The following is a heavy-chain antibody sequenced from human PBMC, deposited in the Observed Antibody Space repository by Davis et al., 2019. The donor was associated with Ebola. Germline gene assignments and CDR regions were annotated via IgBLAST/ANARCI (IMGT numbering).Heavy chain of an antibody. J-gene: IGHJ6*02. CDR3: ARDPIVVVPLYYYYYGMDV. CDR2: ISSDSDYI. V-gene: IGHV3-21*04. Sequence: GESLKISCAASGFTFSTYSMSWVRQAPGKGLEWVSSISSDSDYIYYADSAKGRFTISRDNAKNSLYLQMNSLRAEDTAVYYCARDPIVVVPLYYYYYGMDVWGQGTTVTVSS. D-gene: IGHD2-15*01. CDR1: GFTFSTYS.